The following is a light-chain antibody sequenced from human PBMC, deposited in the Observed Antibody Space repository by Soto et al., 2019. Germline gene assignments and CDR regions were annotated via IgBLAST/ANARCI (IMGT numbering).Light chain of an antibody. Sequence: PGERATLSCRASQSLSSSLAWYQQKPGQAPRVLIYDTSSRATGIPARFSGSGSGTDFTLTIRRLEPDDFAVYYCQQYGSSPRTFGQGTKVDIK. CDR2: DTS. V-gene: IGKV3-20*01. J-gene: IGKJ1*01. CDR3: QQYGSSPRT. CDR1: QSLSSS.